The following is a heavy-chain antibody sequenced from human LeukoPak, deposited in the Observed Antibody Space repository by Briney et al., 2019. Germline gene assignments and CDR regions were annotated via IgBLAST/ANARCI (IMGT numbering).Heavy chain of an antibody. V-gene: IGHV3-23*01. CDR3: AKTIVSSGWNYFDY. CDR1: GFTFTSYT. J-gene: IGHJ4*02. CDR2: VSGSDSRT. Sequence: GSLILSCVTAGFTFTSYTMSWVRQAPGKGLEWVSSVSGSDSRTYYADSVKGRFTISRDNSKNTLYLQMNSLRAEDTALYYCAKTIVSSGWNYFDYWGQGTLVTVSS. D-gene: IGHD3-22*01.